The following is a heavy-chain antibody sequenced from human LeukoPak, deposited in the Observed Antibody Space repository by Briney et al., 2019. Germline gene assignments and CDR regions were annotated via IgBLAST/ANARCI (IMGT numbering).Heavy chain of an antibody. J-gene: IGHJ2*01. CDR3: ARHVGIAVVPDRYFDL. CDR2: IFPGDSDT. CDR1: GYSFTSYW. D-gene: IGHD3-22*01. V-gene: IGHV5-51*01. Sequence: GESLKISCKGSGYSFTSYWIGWLRQMPGKGLEWMGIIFPGDSDTRYSPSFQGQDTISADKSINTAYLQWSSLKASDTAMYYCARHVGIAVVPDRYFDLWGRGTLVTVSS.